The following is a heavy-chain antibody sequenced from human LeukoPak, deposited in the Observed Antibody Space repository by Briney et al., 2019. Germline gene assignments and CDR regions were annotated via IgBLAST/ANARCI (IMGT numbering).Heavy chain of an antibody. CDR1: GFTVSSNY. V-gene: IGHV3-7*01. CDR3: ASDYGFFVY. CDR2: IKQDGSEK. D-gene: IGHD4-17*01. Sequence: PGGSLRLSCAASGFTVSSNYMSWVRQAPGKGLEWVANIKQDGSEKYYVDSVKGRFTISRDNAKNSLYLQMNSLRAEDTAVYYCASDYGFFVYWGQGTLVTVSS. J-gene: IGHJ4*02.